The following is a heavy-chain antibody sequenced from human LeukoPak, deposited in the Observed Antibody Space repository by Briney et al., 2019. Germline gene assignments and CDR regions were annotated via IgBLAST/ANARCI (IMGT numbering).Heavy chain of an antibody. Sequence: ASVKVSCKVSGYTLTELSMHWVRQAPGKGLEWMGGFDPEDGETIYAQKFQGRVTMTEDTSTDTAYMELSSLRSEDTAVYYCATAGRITNFGMAPYDFDYWGQGTLVTVS. CDR3: ATAGRITNFGMAPYDFDY. CDR1: GYTLTELS. J-gene: IGHJ4*02. V-gene: IGHV1-24*01. D-gene: IGHD3-3*01. CDR2: FDPEDGET.